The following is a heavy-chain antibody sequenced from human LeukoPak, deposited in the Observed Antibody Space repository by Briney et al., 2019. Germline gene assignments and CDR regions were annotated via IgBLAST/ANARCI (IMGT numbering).Heavy chain of an antibody. Sequence: MAGGSLRLSCAASGFTFGRYSMNGVRQSPGRGREGVATLSSISHYIYHADSVKGRFTISRDNVKNSLFLQMNSLRAEDTAVYYCARDLSLSMPGGFDYWGQGILVTVSS. CDR2: LSSISHYI. CDR1: GFTFGRYS. CDR3: ARDLSLSMPGGFDY. J-gene: IGHJ4*02. V-gene: IGHV3-21*01. D-gene: IGHD2-2*01.